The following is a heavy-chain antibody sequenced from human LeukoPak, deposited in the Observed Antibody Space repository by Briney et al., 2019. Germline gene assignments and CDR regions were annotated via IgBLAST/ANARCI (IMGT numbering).Heavy chain of an antibody. CDR1: GGAFSGYY. CDR2: INHSRST. V-gene: IGHV4-34*01. J-gene: IGHJ6*03. D-gene: IGHD4-17*01. Sequence: PSETLSLTCAVYGGAFSGYYWSWIRQPPGKGLEWIGEINHSRSTNYKLSLKSGVTISVVTPKNQFSLKLSSVTAADTAVYNCARVHRHTVTTDYYYSTDVWGKGTTVTVSS. CDR3: ARVHRHTVTTDYYYSTDV.